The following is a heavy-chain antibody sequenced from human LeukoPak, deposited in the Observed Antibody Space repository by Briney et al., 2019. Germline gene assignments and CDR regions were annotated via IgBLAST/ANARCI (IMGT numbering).Heavy chain of an antibody. CDR1: GGSISSYY. CDR2: IYYSGST. J-gene: IGHJ5*02. D-gene: IGHD6-25*01. V-gene: IGHV4-59*01. CDR3: ARSPARDWFDP. Sequence: SETLSLTCTVSGGSISSYYWSWIRQPPGKGLEWIGYIYYSGSTNYNPSLKSRVTISADTSKNQFSLKLSSVTAADTAVYYCARSPARDWFDPWGQGTLVTVSS.